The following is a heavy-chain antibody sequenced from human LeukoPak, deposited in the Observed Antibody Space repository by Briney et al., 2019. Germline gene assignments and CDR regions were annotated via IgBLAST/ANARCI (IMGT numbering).Heavy chain of an antibody. V-gene: IGHV4-39*07. D-gene: IGHD1-26*01. CDR3: ARGTLSGWFDP. Sequence: SETLSLTCTVSGGSISSSSYYWGWIRQPPGKGLEWIGSIYYSGNTYYNPSLKSRVTISVDTSKNQFSLKLSSVTAADTAVYYCARGTLSGWFDPWGQGTLVTVSS. CDR1: GGSISSSSYY. CDR2: IYYSGNT. J-gene: IGHJ5*02.